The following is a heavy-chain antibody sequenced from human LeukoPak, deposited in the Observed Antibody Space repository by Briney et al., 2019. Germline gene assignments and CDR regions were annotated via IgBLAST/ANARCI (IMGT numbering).Heavy chain of an antibody. Sequence: SETLSLTCTVSGGSISSTSYYWGWIRQPPGKGLEWIGNIYYSGRTYYNPSVKSRVTISIDTSKNQFSLKLSSVTAADTAVYYCARVNSGYNYYYYYYYMDVWGKGTTVTISS. D-gene: IGHD3-22*01. CDR2: IYYSGRT. CDR3: ARVNSGYNYYYYYYYMDV. CDR1: GGSISSTSYY. J-gene: IGHJ6*03. V-gene: IGHV4-39*07.